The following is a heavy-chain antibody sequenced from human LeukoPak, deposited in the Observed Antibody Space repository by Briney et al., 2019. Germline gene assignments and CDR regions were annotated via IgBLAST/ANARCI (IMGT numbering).Heavy chain of an antibody. V-gene: IGHV3-23*01. CDR2: ISGSGGST. D-gene: IGHD1-26*01. CDR3: ARLVGATRRNYFDY. Sequence: GGSLRLSCAASGFTFSSYAMSWVRQAPGKGLEWVSAISGSGGSTYYADSVKGRFTISRDNSKNTLYLQMNSLRAEDTAVYYCARLVGATRRNYFDYWGQGTLVTVSS. CDR1: GFTFSSYA. J-gene: IGHJ4*02.